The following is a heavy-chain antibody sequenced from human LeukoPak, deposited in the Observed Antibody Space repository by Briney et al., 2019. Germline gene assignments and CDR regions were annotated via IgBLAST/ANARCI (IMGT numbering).Heavy chain of an antibody. CDR2: INHSGST. CDR3: ARGLEQWLVQDY. CDR1: GGSFSGYY. V-gene: IGHV4-34*01. J-gene: IGHJ4*02. D-gene: IGHD6-19*01. Sequence: SETLSLTCAVYGGSFSGYYWSWIRQPPGKGLEWIGEINHSGSTNYNPSLKRRVTISVDTSKNQFSLKLSSVTAADTAVYYCARGLEQWLVQDYWGQGTLVTVSS.